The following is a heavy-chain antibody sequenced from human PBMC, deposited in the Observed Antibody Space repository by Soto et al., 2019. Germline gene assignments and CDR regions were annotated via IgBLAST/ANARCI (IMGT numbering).Heavy chain of an antibody. V-gene: IGHV3-23*01. CDR2: ISGSGGST. Sequence: GGSLRLSCAASGFTFSSYAMSWVRQAPGKGQEWVSAISGSGGSTYYADSVKGRFTISRDNSKNTLYLQMNSLRAEDTAVYYCTKGYYYDISGCFDYWGQGTLVTVSS. J-gene: IGHJ4*02. D-gene: IGHD3-22*01. CDR3: TKGYYYDISGCFDY. CDR1: GFTFSSYA.